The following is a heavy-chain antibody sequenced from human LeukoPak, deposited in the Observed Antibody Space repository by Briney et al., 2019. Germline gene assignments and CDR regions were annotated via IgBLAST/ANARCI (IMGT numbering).Heavy chain of an antibody. CDR3: AREVLGYCSTTSCYEYNWFDP. CDR2: IYYSGST. J-gene: IGHJ5*02. CDR1: GGSISSYY. V-gene: IGHV4-59*12. D-gene: IGHD2-2*01. Sequence: PSETLSLTCTVSGGSISSYYWSWIRQPPGKGLEWIGYIYYSGSTNYNPSLKSRVTISVDTSKNQFSLKLSSVTAADTAVYYCAREVLGYCSTTSCYEYNWFDPWGQGTLVTVSS.